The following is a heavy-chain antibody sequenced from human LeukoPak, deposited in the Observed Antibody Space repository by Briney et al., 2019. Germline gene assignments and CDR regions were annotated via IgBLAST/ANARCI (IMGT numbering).Heavy chain of an antibody. J-gene: IGHJ6*02. CDR3: ARFGVVTKSYYSGMDV. D-gene: IGHD3-3*01. V-gene: IGHV5-51*01. CDR1: GYSFTSYW. CDR2: IYPGDSDT. Sequence: GESLKISCKGSGYSFTSYWIGWVRQMPGKGLEWMGIIYPGDSDTRYSPSFQGQVTISADKSISTAYLQWSSLKASDTAMYYCARFGVVTKSYYSGMDVWGQGTTVTVSS.